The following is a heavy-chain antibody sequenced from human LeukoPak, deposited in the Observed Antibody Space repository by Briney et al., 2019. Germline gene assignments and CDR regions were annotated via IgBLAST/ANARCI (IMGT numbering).Heavy chain of an antibody. V-gene: IGHV4-61*01. CDR3: ARDLVEDYGDYRAFDI. D-gene: IGHD4-17*01. Sequence: SETLSLTCTVSGGSVSSGSYYWSWIRQPPGKGLEWIGYIYYSGSTNYNPSLKSRVTISVDTSKNQFFLKLSSVTAADTAVYYCARDLVEDYGDYRAFDIWGQGTMVTVSS. CDR1: GGSVSSGSYY. J-gene: IGHJ3*02. CDR2: IYYSGST.